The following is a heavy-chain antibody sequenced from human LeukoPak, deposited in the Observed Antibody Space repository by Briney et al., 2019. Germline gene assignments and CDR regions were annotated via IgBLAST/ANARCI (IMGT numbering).Heavy chain of an antibody. V-gene: IGHV4-59*13. D-gene: IGHD4-23*01. J-gene: IGHJ4*02. CDR3: ARYRDGGNSWFAY. CDR2: IYYSCSS. CDR1: GGSINNYY. Sequence: SQTLSLTCTVSGGSINNYYWSWIRQPPGKGLGWIGYIYYSCSSNFNPSLKSRVTISVDTSKTQFSLRLHSVSAADTGVYYCARYRDGGNSWFAYWGQRPLVPVSS.